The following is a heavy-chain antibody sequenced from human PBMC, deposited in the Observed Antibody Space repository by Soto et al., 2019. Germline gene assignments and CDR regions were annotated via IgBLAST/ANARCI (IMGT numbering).Heavy chain of an antibody. CDR3: AKGDGGSCYSELDY. Sequence: GGSLRLSCVASGFSFGNYAMGWVRQAPGKGLEWVSVICGTSTTTYYSDSVKGRFTVSRDNSKNTLYLQMSSLRAEDTALYYCAKGDGGSCYSELDYWGQGTLVTVSS. J-gene: IGHJ4*02. CDR1: GFSFGNYA. V-gene: IGHV3-23*01. CDR2: ICGTSTTT. D-gene: IGHD2-15*01.